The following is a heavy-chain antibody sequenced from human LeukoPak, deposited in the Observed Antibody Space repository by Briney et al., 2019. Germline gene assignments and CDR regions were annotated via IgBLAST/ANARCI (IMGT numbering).Heavy chain of an antibody. Sequence: SVKVSCKASGGTFSSYAISWVRQAPGQGLEWMGGIIPIFGTANYAQKFQGRVTITADESTSTAYMELSSLRSEDTAVYYCARGRPWLQLPFDYWGQGTLVAVSS. V-gene: IGHV1-69*13. CDR3: ARGRPWLQLPFDY. CDR1: GGTFSSYA. CDR2: IIPIFGTA. D-gene: IGHD5-24*01. J-gene: IGHJ4*02.